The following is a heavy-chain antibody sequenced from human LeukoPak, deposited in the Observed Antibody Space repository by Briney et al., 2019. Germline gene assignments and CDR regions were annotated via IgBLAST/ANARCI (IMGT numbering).Heavy chain of an antibody. CDR1: GGSISTSSYY. J-gene: IGHJ4*02. Sequence: SETLSLTCSVSGGSISTSSYYWGWIRQPPGKGLDWIVSIFYTGRTYDNPSTKSRVTITVYTAKNQFSRKQSSVTAADTAVYYCARDRGPRVVVMSNWGQGTLVTVSS. CDR2: IFYTGRT. D-gene: IGHD2-21*01. V-gene: IGHV4-39*07. CDR3: ARDRGPRVVVMSN.